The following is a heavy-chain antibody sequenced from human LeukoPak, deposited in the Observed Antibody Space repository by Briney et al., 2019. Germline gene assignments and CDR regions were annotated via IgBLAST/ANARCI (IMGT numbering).Heavy chain of an antibody. CDR2: FDPEDGEK. J-gene: IGHJ4*02. CDR3: ARGWDYDSGGRPTAYVY. Sequence: ASVKVSCKVSGYTLTELSMHWVRQAPGKGLEWMGGFDPEDGEKIYAQKFKGRVTMTEDTSTDTAYMELSSLRSEDTAVYYCARGWDYDSGGRPTAYVYWGQGTLVSVSS. CDR1: GYTLTELS. V-gene: IGHV1-24*01. D-gene: IGHD3-22*01.